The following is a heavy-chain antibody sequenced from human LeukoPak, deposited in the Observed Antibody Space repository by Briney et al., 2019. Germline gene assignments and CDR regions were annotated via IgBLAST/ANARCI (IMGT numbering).Heavy chain of an antibody. J-gene: IGHJ6*03. CDR1: GYTFTSYA. CDR3: ARRYCSSTSCYNDYYYMDV. CDR2: ISAYNGNT. V-gene: IGHV1-18*01. D-gene: IGHD2-2*02. Sequence: ASVKVSCKASGYTFTSYAMHWVRQAPGQGLEWMGWISAYNGNTNYAQKLQGRVTMTTDTSTSTAYMELRSLRSDDTAVYYCARRYCSSTSCYNDYYYMDVWGKGTTVTVSS.